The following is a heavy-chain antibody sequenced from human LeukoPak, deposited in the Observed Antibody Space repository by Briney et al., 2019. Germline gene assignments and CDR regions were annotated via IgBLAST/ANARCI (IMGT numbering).Heavy chain of an antibody. V-gene: IGHV3-74*01. CDR2: INSDGSIT. D-gene: IGHD1-20*01. J-gene: IGHJ4*02. Sequence: GGSLRLSCAASGFTFSSYWMHWVRQAPGKGLMWVSRINSDGSITNYADSVKGRFTISRDNAKNTLYLQMNSLRAEDTAVYYCARDGTHNWDHFDYWGQGTLITVSS. CDR3: ARDGTHNWDHFDY. CDR1: GFTFSSYW.